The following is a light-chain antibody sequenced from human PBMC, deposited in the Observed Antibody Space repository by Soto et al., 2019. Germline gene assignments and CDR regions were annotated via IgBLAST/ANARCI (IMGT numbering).Light chain of an antibody. Sequence: AIQLTQSPSSLSASIGDRVTITCRASQAISTNLAWYQHKPGTVPKVLIYDASILESGVPSSFSGSGSGTDFTLIISSLQPEDFATYYCQQFRTYPTFGGGTKVEVQ. V-gene: IGKV1-13*02. CDR3: QQFRTYPT. CDR1: QAISTN. J-gene: IGKJ4*01. CDR2: DAS.